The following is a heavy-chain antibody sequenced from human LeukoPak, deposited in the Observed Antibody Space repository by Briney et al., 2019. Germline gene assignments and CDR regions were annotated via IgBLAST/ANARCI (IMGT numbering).Heavy chain of an antibody. V-gene: IGHV3-30*18. Sequence: SGGSLRLSCAASGFTFSSYGMHWVRQAPGKGLEWVAVISYDGSNKYYADSVKGRFTISRDNSKNTLYLQMNSLRAEDTAVYYCAKMAGEWELLSPFDYWGQGTLVTVSS. CDR2: ISYDGSNK. D-gene: IGHD1-26*01. J-gene: IGHJ4*02. CDR3: AKMAGEWELLSPFDY. CDR1: GFTFSSYG.